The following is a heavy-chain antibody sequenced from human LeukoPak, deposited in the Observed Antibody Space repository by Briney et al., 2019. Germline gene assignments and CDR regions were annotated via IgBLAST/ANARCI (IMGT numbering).Heavy chain of an antibody. V-gene: IGHV3-30-3*01. CDR3: ARDRVVLNPLAFDI. Sequence: PGGSLRLSCAASGFTFSSYAMHWVRQAPGKGLEWVAVISYDGSNKYYADSVKGRFTISRDNSKNTLYLQMNSLRAEDTAVYYCARDRVVLNPLAFDIWGQGTMVTVSS. D-gene: IGHD2-15*01. CDR1: GFTFSSYA. J-gene: IGHJ3*02. CDR2: ISYDGSNK.